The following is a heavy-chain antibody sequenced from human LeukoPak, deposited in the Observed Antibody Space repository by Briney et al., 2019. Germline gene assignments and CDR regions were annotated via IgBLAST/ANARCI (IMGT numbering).Heavy chain of an antibody. CDR2: ISGSGGST. J-gene: IGHJ6*02. V-gene: IGHV3-23*01. Sequence: GGSLRLSCAASGFTFSSNWMHWVRQAPGKGLEWVSTISGSGGSTFYADSVKGRFTISRDNSRNTLYLQMNSLRAEDTAIYYCAKDDYSYYAMDVWGRGTTVTVSS. CDR3: AKDDYSYYAMDV. CDR1: GFTFSSNW.